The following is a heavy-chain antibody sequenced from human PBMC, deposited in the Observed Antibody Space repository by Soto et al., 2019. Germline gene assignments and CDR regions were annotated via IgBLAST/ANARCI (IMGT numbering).Heavy chain of an antibody. D-gene: IGHD3-10*01. CDR1: GYSFTTYG. J-gene: IGHJ4*02. V-gene: IGHV1-18*01. CDR3: VRDLNGDFYY. Sequence: QVQLVQSGAEVRQPGASVKVSCKASGYSFTTYGMSWVRQAPGQGLEYMGWINGYGHGAKYVQRLQGRFSMTTDTSTNKVYMDLRSLTSEDTAVYYCVRDLNGDFYYWGQGTVVIVSP. CDR2: INGYGHGA.